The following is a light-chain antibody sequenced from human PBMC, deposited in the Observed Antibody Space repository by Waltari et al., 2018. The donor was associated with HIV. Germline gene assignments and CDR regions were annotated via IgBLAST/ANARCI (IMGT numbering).Light chain of an antibody. V-gene: IGLV1-40*01. CDR2: GNS. J-gene: IGLJ3*02. CDR3: QSYDSSLSVWV. Sequence: QSVLTQPPSVSGAPGQRVTIPCTGSSSNIGAGYDVHWYQQCPGTAPKLLIYGNSHRPSGVPDRFSGSKSGTSASLAITGLQAEDEADYYCQSYDSSLSVWVFGGGTKLTVL. CDR1: SSNIGAGYD.